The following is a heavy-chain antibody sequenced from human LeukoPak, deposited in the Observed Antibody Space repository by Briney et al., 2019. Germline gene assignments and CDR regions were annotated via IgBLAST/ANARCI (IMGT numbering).Heavy chain of an antibody. Sequence: SVTDSCTASGGTFSIYAISWVRQAPGQGLEWMGGIIPIFGTANYAQKFQGRVTITADESTSTAYMELSSLRSEDTAVYYCARGALDSGYDSYYYYGMDVWGQGTTVTVSS. CDR3: ARGALDSGYDSYYYYGMDV. V-gene: IGHV1-69*13. CDR2: IIPIFGTA. CDR1: GGTFSIYA. D-gene: IGHD5-12*01. J-gene: IGHJ6*02.